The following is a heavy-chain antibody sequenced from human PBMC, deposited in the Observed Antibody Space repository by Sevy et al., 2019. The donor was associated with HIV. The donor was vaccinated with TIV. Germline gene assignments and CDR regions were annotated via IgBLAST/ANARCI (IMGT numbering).Heavy chain of an antibody. J-gene: IGHJ4*02. D-gene: IGHD6-19*01. CDR3: ATTGYSSGWSEYYFDY. V-gene: IGHV4-59*01. CDR2: IYYSGST. Sequence: SETLSLTCTVSGGSISSYYWSWIRQPPGKGLEWIGYIYYSGSTNYNPSHKSRVTISVDTSKNQFSLKLSSVTAADTAVYYCATTGYSSGWSEYYFDYWGQGTLVTVSS. CDR1: GGSISSYY.